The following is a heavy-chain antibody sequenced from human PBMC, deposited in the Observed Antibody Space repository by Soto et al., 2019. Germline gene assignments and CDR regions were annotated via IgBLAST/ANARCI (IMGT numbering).Heavy chain of an antibody. J-gene: IGHJ4*02. CDR2: RYYSEST. CDR1: GGSITTGGYY. V-gene: IGHV4-31*03. D-gene: IGHD2-15*01. Sequence: SETLSLTCTVSGGSITTGGYYWSWIRQLPGKGLEWIGHRYYSESTYYNPSLKSRVSISLDTSKNQFSLKLSFVTATDTAMYYCARTKCSGGSCYSWSLDYWGQGTPVTVSS. CDR3: ARTKCSGGSCYSWSLDY.